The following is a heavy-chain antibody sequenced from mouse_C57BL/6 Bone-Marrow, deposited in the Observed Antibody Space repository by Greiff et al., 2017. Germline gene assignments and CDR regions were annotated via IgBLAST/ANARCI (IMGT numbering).Heavy chain of an antibody. Sequence: VQLQQSGAELVRPGASVKLSCTASGFNIKDDYMPWVKQRPEQGLEWIGWIDPENGDPEYASKFQGKATITADPSSTTAYLQLSSLTSYDTSVYYCTTASYSNYRGYYFDDWGQGTTLTVSS. CDR2: IDPENGDP. J-gene: IGHJ2*01. CDR1: GFNIKDDY. D-gene: IGHD2-5*01. V-gene: IGHV14-4*01. CDR3: TTASYSNYRGYYFDD.